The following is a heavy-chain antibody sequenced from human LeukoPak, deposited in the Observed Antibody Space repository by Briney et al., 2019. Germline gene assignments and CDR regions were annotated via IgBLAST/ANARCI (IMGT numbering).Heavy chain of an antibody. Sequence: SETLSLNCAVSGVSISGYYWIWIRQSPRRGLEYIGSIFYREGFSYGGTTFYNPSLQSRVTISVDTSKNTFSLRLSSVTAADTAVYYCARQILGNRDYWGQGTLVTVSA. J-gene: IGHJ4*02. CDR1: GVSISGYY. CDR3: ARQILGNRDY. D-gene: IGHD2/OR15-2a*01. CDR2: IFYREGFSYGGTT. V-gene: IGHV4-59*05.